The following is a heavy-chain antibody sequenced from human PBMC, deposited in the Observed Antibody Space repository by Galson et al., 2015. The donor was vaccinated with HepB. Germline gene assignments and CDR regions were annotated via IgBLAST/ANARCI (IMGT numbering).Heavy chain of an antibody. D-gene: IGHD6-19*01. J-gene: IGHJ4*02. CDR2: ISAYNGNT. V-gene: IGHV1-18*01. CDR3: ARATLIAVAGDFDY. Sequence: SVKVSCKASGYTFTSYGISWVRQAPGQGLEWMGWISAYNGNTNYAQKLQGRVTMTTDTSTSTAYMELRSLRSDDTAVYYCARATLIAVAGDFDYWGQGTLVTVSS. CDR1: GYTFTSYG.